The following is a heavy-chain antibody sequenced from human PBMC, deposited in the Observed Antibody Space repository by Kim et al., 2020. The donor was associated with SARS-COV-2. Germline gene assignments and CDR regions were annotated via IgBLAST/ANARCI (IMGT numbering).Heavy chain of an antibody. Sequence: ASVKVSCKASGYTFTSYGISWVRQAPGQGLEWMGWISAYNGNTNYAQKLQGRVTMTTDTSTSTAYMELRSLRSDDTAVYYCARDRAAGAIVVPAAIVDYWGQGTLVTVSS. V-gene: IGHV1-18*01. CDR2: ISAYNGNT. J-gene: IGHJ4*02. D-gene: IGHD2-2*01. CDR3: ARDRAAGAIVVPAAIVDY. CDR1: GYTFTSYG.